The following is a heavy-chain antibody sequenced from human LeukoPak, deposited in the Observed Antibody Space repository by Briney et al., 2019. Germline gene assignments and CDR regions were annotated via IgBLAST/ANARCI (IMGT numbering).Heavy chain of an antibody. J-gene: IGHJ5*02. D-gene: IGHD2-2*01. CDR2: INHSGST. Sequence: PSETLSLTCAVYGGSFSGYYWSWIRQPPGKGLEWIGEINHSGSTNYNPSLKSRVTISVDTSKNQFSLKLSSVTAADTAVYYCARAKGSGSTRLNWFDPWGQGTLVTVSS. CDR3: ARAKGSGSTRLNWFDP. CDR1: GGSFSGYY. V-gene: IGHV4-34*01.